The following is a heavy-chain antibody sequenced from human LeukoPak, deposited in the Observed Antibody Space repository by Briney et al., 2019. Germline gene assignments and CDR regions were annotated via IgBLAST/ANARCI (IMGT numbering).Heavy chain of an antibody. CDR3: ARLGLSVPPNGFDI. CDR1: GGTFSSYT. Sequence: SVKVSCKASGGTFSSYTISWVRQAPGQGLDWMGRIIPILGIANYAQKFQGRVTITADKSTSTAYMELSSLRSEDTAVYYCARLGLSVPPNGFDIWGQGTMVTVSS. D-gene: IGHD2-2*01. CDR2: IIPILGIA. J-gene: IGHJ3*02. V-gene: IGHV1-69*02.